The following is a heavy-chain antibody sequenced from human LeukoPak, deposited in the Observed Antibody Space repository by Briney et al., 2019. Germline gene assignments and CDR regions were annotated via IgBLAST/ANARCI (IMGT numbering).Heavy chain of an antibody. V-gene: IGHV4-59*01. Sequence: SETLSLTCTVSGGSISSYYWSWIRQPPGKGLEWIGYIYYSGSTNYNPSLKSRVTISVDTSKNQFSLKLSSVTAVDTAVHYCARRVGANSPLYYYYYMDVCGKGTTVTVSS. D-gene: IGHD1-26*01. CDR1: GGSISSYY. J-gene: IGHJ6*03. CDR2: IYYSGST. CDR3: ARRVGANSPLYYYYYMDV.